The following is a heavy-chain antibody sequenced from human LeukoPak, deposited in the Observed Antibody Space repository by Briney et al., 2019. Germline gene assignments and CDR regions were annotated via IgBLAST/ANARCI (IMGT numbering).Heavy chain of an antibody. J-gene: IGHJ5*02. CDR3: ARSWSGSYYNRFDP. CDR1: GYTFTSYD. CDR2: MNPNSGNT. V-gene: IGHV1-8*01. D-gene: IGHD1-26*01. Sequence: ASVKVSCKASGYTFTSYDINWVRQATGQGLEWMGWMNPNSGNTGYAQKFRGRVAMTRNTSISTAYMELSSLRSEDTAVYYCARSWSGSYYNRFDPWGQGTLVTVSS.